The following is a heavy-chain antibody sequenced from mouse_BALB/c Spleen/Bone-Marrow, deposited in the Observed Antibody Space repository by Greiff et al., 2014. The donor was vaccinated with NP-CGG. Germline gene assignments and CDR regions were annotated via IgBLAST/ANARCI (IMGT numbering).Heavy chain of an antibody. J-gene: IGHJ2*01. CDR3: ARGEFDYGYFFDH. CDR1: GYKSTIYY. Sequence: VQLQQSGPELVKPGASVKISCKASGYKSTIYYIQWMKQRPGQGLEWIGWIFPGSGHNKYNEKFKGKATLTADTSSSTAYMQLSSLTSEDSAVYFGARGEFDYGYFFDHWGQGTTLTVSS. V-gene: IGHV1-66*01. CDR2: IFPGSGHN. D-gene: IGHD2-4*01.